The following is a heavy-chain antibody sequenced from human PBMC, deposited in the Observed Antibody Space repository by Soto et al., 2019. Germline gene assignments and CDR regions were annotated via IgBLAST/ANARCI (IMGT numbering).Heavy chain of an antibody. J-gene: IGHJ6*02. Sequence: SVKVSCKASGCTFSSYSISWVRQAPGQGLEWMGGIIPIFGTANYAQKFQGRVTITADESTSTAYMELSSLRSEDTAVYYCARGYTMIVSANHCLDYYGMDVWGQGTTVTVSS. D-gene: IGHD3-22*01. CDR3: ARGYTMIVSANHCLDYYGMDV. CDR1: GCTFSSYS. CDR2: IIPIFGTA. V-gene: IGHV1-69*13.